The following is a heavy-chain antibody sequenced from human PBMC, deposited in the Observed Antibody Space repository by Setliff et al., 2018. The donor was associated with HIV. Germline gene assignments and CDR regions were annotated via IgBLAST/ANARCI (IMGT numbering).Heavy chain of an antibody. CDR1: GYSFTNFW. Sequence: GGSLKISCQGSGYSFTNFWIGWVRQLPGKGLEWMGIFYPGDFDTRYSPSFEGQVTMSGEKSISTAYLQWSSLKASDTAMYYCARHFSVAGDAFDIWGQGTMVTVSS. CDR3: ARHFSVAGDAFDI. J-gene: IGHJ3*02. D-gene: IGHD6-19*01. V-gene: IGHV5-51*01. CDR2: FYPGDFDT.